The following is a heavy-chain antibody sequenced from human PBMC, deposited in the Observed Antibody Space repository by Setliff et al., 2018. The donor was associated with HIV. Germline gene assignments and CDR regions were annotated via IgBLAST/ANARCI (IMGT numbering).Heavy chain of an antibody. J-gene: IGHJ4*02. CDR3: ASPQGANQLLWSFDY. CDR1: GGTFISQA. D-gene: IGHD2-2*01. V-gene: IGHV1-69*13. Sequence: GASVKVSCKASGGTFISQAISWVRQAPGQGLEWMGGIIPIFGTANYAQKFQGRVTITADESTNKAYMELSSLRSEDTAVYYCASPQGANQLLWSFDYWGQGTLVTVSS. CDR2: IIPIFGTA.